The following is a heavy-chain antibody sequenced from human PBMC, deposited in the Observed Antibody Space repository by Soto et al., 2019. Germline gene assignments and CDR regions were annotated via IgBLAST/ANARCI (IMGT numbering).Heavy chain of an antibody. CDR1: GFTFKDYG. CDR2: VWNDAYNK. V-gene: IGHV3-33*08. J-gene: IGHJ4*02. CDR3: ARENGSVRTVINFDH. Sequence: QIHLVESGGGVVQPGTSLRLSCAASGFTFKDYGMHWVPQAPGKGLEWVAGVWNDAYNKNYADSVRGRFTISRDNSKNTIYLQMATLRGGDSALYFCARENGSVRTVINFDHWGQGTRVTVSP. D-gene: IGHD3-10*01.